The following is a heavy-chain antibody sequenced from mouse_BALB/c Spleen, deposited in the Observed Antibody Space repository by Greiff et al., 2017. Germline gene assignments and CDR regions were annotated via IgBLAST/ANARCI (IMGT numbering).Heavy chain of an antibody. CDR1: GFSFSSYD. CDR3: ERHPNYYGSSPYWYFDV. CDR2: ISSGGGST. Sequence: EVKLVESGGGLVKPGGSLKLSCAASGFSFSSYDMSWVRQTPEKRLEWVAYISSGGGSTYYPDTVKGRFTISRDNAKNTLYLQMSRLKSQDTAMYYCERHPNYYGSSPYWYFDVWGEGTTVTVSS. J-gene: IGHJ1*01. D-gene: IGHD1-1*01. V-gene: IGHV5-12-1*01.